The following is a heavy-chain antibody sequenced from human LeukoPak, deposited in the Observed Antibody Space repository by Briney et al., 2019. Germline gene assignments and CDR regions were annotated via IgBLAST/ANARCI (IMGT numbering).Heavy chain of an antibody. J-gene: IGHJ3*02. V-gene: IGHV4-39*07. D-gene: IGHD2-2*01. CDR2: IYYSGST. CDR1: GGSISSSSYY. CDR3: ARVGEGYCSSTSCYGEAFDI. Sequence: SETLSLTCTVSGGSISSSSYYWGWIRQPPGKGLEWIGSIYYSGSTYYNPSLKSRVTISVDTSKNQFSLKLSPVTAADTAVYYCARVGEGYCSSTSCYGEAFDIWGQGTMVTVSS.